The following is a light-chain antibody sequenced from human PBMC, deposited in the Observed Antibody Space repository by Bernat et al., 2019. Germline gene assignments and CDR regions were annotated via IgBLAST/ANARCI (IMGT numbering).Light chain of an antibody. CDR2: EVT. Sequence: QSALTQPPSASGSPGQSVTISCTGTSSDVGGYNYVPWYQQHPGKAPKLMIYEVTKRPSGVPDRFSGSQSGNTASLTVSGLQAEDEADYYCSSYAGSSNFYVFGTGTKVTVL. CDR3: SSYAGSSNFYV. CDR1: SSDVGGYNY. V-gene: IGLV2-8*01. J-gene: IGLJ1*01.